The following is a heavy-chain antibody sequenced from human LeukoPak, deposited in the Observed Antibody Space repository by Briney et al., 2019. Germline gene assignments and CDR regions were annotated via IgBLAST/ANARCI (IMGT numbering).Heavy chain of an antibody. CDR1: GFTFSSYW. Sequence: GPSLRLSCAASGFTFSSYWMSWVRQPPGKGLEWVANIKQDGSKKYYVDSVKGRFTISRDNAKNSLYLQMNSLRAEDTAVYYCARVFAGVVVIRFRCFDYWGQGTLVTVSS. D-gene: IGHD3-22*01. CDR3: ARVFAGVVVIRFRCFDY. CDR2: IKQDGSKK. J-gene: IGHJ4*02. V-gene: IGHV3-7*05.